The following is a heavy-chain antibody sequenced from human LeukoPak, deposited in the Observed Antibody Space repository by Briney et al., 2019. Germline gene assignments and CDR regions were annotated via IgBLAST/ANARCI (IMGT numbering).Heavy chain of an antibody. V-gene: IGHV4-39*01. CDR3: ARNYYDFWSGYYGPWFDP. CDR1: GGSISSATYY. J-gene: IGHJ5*02. CDR2: IYYSAST. D-gene: IGHD3-3*01. Sequence: SETLSLTCAVSGGSISSATYYWGWLRQPPGKGLEWIGSIYYSASTYYNPSLKSRVTISVDTSKNQFSLNLSSVTAADTAVYYCARNYYDFWSGYYGPWFDPWGQGTLVTVSS.